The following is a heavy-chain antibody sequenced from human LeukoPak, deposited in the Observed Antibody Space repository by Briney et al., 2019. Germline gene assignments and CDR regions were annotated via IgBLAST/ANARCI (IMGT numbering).Heavy chain of an antibody. CDR1: GGSISSTSYY. J-gene: IGHJ5*02. CDR2: IYYRGTT. CDR3: ARGGLGELLNWFDP. Sequence: SETLSLTCTVSGGSISSTSYYWAWIRQPPGKGLEWIGNIYYRGTTYSNPSLKSRVTISVDTSKNQFSLKLSSVTAADTAVYYCARGGLGELLNWFDPWGQGTLVTVSS. V-gene: IGHV4-39*01. D-gene: IGHD3-10*01.